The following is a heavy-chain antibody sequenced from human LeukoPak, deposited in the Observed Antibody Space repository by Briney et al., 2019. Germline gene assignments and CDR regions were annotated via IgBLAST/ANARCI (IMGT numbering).Heavy chain of an antibody. J-gene: IGHJ4*02. CDR3: ARDSGIGDSSGYYPQDY. CDR1: GFTFSSYA. Sequence: GGSLRLSCAASGFTFSSYAMHWVRQAPGKGLEWVAVISYDGSNKYYADSVKGRFTISRVNSKNTLYLQMNSLRAEDTAVYYCARDSGIGDSSGYYPQDYWGQGTLVTVSS. V-gene: IGHV3-30-3*01. CDR2: ISYDGSNK. D-gene: IGHD3-22*01.